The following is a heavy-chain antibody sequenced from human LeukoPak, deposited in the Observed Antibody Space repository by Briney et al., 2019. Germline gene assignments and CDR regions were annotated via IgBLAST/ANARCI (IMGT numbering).Heavy chain of an antibody. V-gene: IGHV4-39*07. J-gene: IGHJ6*03. CDR1: GGSISTSSYY. CDR3: ARDRVAVAGLFYYMDV. CDR2: IFYSGST. D-gene: IGHD6-19*01. Sequence: PSETLSLTCTVSGGSISTSSYYWGWVRQPPGKGLEWIGNIFYSGSTYYSPSLKSRVTISLDTSRNQFSLKLNSVTAADTAVYYCARDRVAVAGLFYYMDVWGKGTTVTISS.